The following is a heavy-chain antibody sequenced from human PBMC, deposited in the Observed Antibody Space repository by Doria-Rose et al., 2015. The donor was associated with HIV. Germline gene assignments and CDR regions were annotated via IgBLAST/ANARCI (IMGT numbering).Heavy chain of an antibody. J-gene: IGHJ4*02. CDR3: ASQWERSSFDY. CDR1: GGTFSSYT. Sequence: QVQLVQSGSEVKKPGSSVKVSCKASGGTFSSYTISWVRQAPGQGLEWMGRIIPILDIVNYALRFQGRATITADESTSTAYMELSSLRSEDTAIYYCASQWERSSFDYWGQGTLVSVSS. CDR2: IIPILDIV. D-gene: IGHD1-26*01. V-gene: IGHV1-69*02.